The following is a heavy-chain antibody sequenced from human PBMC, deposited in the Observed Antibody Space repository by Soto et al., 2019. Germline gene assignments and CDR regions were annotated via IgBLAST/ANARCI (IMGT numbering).Heavy chain of an antibody. V-gene: IGHV3-30*18. J-gene: IGHJ5*02. Sequence: GGSLRLSCAASGFNFRRYGMHWVRQAPGKGLEWVAVISYDGSNKYYADSVKGRFTISRDDSKNTLNLQMNSLRSEDTAMYYCAKDSVEGGDIVVMVYASNWFDPWGQGTLVTVPQ. D-gene: IGHD2-8*01. CDR1: GFNFRRYG. CDR3: AKDSVEGGDIVVMVYASNWFDP. CDR2: ISYDGSNK.